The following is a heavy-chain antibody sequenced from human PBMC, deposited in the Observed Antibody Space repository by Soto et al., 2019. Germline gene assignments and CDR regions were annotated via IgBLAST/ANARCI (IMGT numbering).Heavy chain of an antibody. V-gene: IGHV4-34*01. CDR1: GGSFSGYY. CDR2: INHSGST. D-gene: IGHD2-15*01. CDR3: ARRSNIVVVVAATQNLGMDF. J-gene: IGHJ6*02. Sequence: WETLSLTCAVYGGSFSGYYWSWIRQPPGKGLEWIGEINHSGSTNYNPSLKSRVTISVDTSKNQFSLKLSSVTAADTAVYYCARRSNIVVVVAATQNLGMDFWGQGTTVTVSS.